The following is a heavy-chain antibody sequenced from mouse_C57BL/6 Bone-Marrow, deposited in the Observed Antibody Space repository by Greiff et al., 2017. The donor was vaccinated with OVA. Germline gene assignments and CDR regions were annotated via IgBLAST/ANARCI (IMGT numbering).Heavy chain of an antibody. V-gene: IGHV1-81*01. J-gene: IGHJ4*01. D-gene: IGHD1-1*01. Sequence: VQLQQSGAELARPGASVKLSCKASGYTFTRYGISWVKQRTGQGLEWIGEIYPRSGNTYYNEKFKGKATLTADKSSSTAYMELRSLTSEDSAVYFCARERSYYYGSSPYYAMDYWGQGTSVTVSS. CDR1: GYTFTRYG. CDR3: ARERSYYYGSSPYYAMDY. CDR2: IYPRSGNT.